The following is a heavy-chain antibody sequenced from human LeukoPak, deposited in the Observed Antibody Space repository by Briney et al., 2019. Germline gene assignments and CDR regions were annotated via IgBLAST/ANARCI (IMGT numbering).Heavy chain of an antibody. CDR2: ISYDGSNK. D-gene: IGHD3-10*01. J-gene: IGHJ6*03. Sequence: GGSLRLSCAASGFTFSSYAMHWVRQAPGKGLEWVAVISYDGSNKYYADSVKGRFTISRDNSKNTLYLQMNSLRAEDTAVYYCAKGGLWFGELSPPYYYYMDVWGKGTTVTVSS. CDR1: GFTFSSYA. V-gene: IGHV3-30*04. CDR3: AKGGLWFGELSPPYYYYMDV.